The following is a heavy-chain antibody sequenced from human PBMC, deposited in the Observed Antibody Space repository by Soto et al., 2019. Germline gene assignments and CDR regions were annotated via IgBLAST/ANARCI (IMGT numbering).Heavy chain of an antibody. CDR1: GYSFSSYW. Sequence: PVESLKISCKGSGYSFSSYWIGWVRQKPGKGLEWMGMIYPGDSDVRYSPSFQGQVTISADKSINTVSLQWRSLKASDTGRYFCARQVGDSADYNYGMDFWGQGTTVTVSS. CDR2: IYPGDSDV. D-gene: IGHD1-26*01. CDR3: ARQVGDSADYNYGMDF. J-gene: IGHJ6*02. V-gene: IGHV5-51*01.